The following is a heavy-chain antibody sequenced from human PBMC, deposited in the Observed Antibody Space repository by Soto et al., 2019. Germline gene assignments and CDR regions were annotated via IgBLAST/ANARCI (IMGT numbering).Heavy chain of an antibody. D-gene: IGHD4-17*01. Sequence: ASVKVSCKASGYTFINQGISWVRQAPGQGLEWMGWISTFNGDTNFAQKFQGRVTLTTDTSTSTAYMEVRSLRSDDTAVYYCARDLTVITEAQGYWGQGNLVTVSS. J-gene: IGHJ4*02. CDR3: ARDLTVITEAQGY. CDR1: GYTFINQG. V-gene: IGHV1-18*01. CDR2: ISTFNGDT.